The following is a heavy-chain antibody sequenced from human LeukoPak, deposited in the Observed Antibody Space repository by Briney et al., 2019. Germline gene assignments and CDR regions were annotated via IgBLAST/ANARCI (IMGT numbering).Heavy chain of an antibody. D-gene: IGHD5-18*01. CDR1: GFTFSRYW. CDR3: ATGSGLWSPDY. Sequence: GGSLRLSCAASGFTFSRYWMHWVRQAPGKGLVWVSRINNDGSSTSYADSVKGRFTISRDNAKNRLYVQMNSLRVEDTAVYYCATGSGLWSPDYWGQGTLATVSS. CDR2: INNDGSST. J-gene: IGHJ4*02. V-gene: IGHV3-74*01.